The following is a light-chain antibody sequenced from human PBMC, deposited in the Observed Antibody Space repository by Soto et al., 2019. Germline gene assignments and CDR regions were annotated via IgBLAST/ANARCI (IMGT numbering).Light chain of an antibody. V-gene: IGKV1-39*01. CDR2: SAS. J-gene: IGKJ1*01. Sequence: DIQRTQSPSSLSASIVDRVTITCRASRGINTYVNWYQQKPGKAPKLLIFSASNLQGGVPSRFSGTGSGTDFTFTISSLLPEDFATYYCQQTYTNPRTFGQGTKVDIK. CDR3: QQTYTNPRT. CDR1: RGINTY.